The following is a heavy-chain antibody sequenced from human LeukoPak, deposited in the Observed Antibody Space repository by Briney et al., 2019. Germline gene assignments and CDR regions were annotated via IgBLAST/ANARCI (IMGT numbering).Heavy chain of an antibody. J-gene: IGHJ4*02. CDR1: GGSISSGGYY. Sequence: PSETLSLTCTVSGGSISSGGYYWSRIRQHPGKGLEWIGYIDNSGSTKYNPSLQSRITMSRDTSKKQSSLKLTSVTAADTAMYYCASGAGWLIDYWGQGTLVSVSS. CDR2: IDNSGST. CDR3: ASGAGWLIDY. V-gene: IGHV4-61*08. D-gene: IGHD6-19*01.